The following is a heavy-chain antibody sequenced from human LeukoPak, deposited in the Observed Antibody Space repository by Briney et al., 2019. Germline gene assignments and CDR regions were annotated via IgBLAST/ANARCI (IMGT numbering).Heavy chain of an antibody. Sequence: SETLSLTCTVSGGSISTYYWNWIRQPPGKGLVWIGYIYYSGSSNCNPSLKSRVTISVDTSKNQFSLKLSSVTAADTAVYYCAGGWYDILSGYHDGFDYWGQGTLVTVSS. CDR1: GGSISTYY. J-gene: IGHJ4*02. V-gene: IGHV4-59*08. D-gene: IGHD3-9*01. CDR2: IYYSGSS. CDR3: AGGWYDILSGYHDGFDY.